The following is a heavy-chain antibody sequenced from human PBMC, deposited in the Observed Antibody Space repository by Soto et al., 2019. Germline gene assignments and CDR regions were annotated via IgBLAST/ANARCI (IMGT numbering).Heavy chain of an antibody. D-gene: IGHD3-16*01. J-gene: IGHJ3*02. CDR2: LSGSGLST. V-gene: IGHV3-23*01. CDR3: AKDLLLYDYVWASYGYEAFDM. Sequence: EVHLLESGGGLVQPGGSLRLSCAASGFTFSSYAMSWVRQAPGKGLEWVSALSGSGLSTYYADTVKGRFTISRDNSRNTLYLQMNSLRAEDTAVYYCAKDLLLYDYVWASYGYEAFDMWGQGTMVTVSS. CDR1: GFTFSSYA.